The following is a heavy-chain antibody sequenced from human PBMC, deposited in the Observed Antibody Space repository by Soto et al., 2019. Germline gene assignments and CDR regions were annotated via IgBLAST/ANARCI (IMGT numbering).Heavy chain of an antibody. CDR3: ARAPSEYIWGSYLRYYEY. D-gene: IGHD3-16*01. CDR2: ISGTTGHA. V-gene: IGHV3-23*01. Sequence: EVQILESGGGLVQPGGSPRLSCAASGFPFSNYAMAWVRQAPGKGLEWVSAISGTTGHAFYADSVKDRFTISRDNSKNTLYLQMDSLRAEDTAVYHCARAPSEYIWGSYLRYYEYWGQGTLVTVSS. J-gene: IGHJ4*02. CDR1: GFPFSNYA.